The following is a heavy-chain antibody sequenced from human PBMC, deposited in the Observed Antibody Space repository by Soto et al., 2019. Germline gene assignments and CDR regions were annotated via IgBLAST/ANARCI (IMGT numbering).Heavy chain of an antibody. V-gene: IGHV3-73*01. CDR3: TGSYYDSSGYYPYYYYYGMDV. J-gene: IGHJ6*02. CDR1: GFTFSGSA. Sequence: WSLRLSCAASGFTFSGSAMHWVRQASGKGLEWVGRIRSKANSYATAYAASVKGRFTISRDDSKNTAYLQMNSLKTEDTAVYYCTGSYYDSSGYYPYYYYYGMDVWGQGTTVTVYS. CDR2: IRSKANSYAT. D-gene: IGHD3-22*01.